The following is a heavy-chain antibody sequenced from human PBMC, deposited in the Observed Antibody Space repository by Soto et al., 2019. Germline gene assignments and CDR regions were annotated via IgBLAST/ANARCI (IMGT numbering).Heavy chain of an antibody. CDR2: IKSKTDVGTT. Sequence: EVQLVESGGGLVEPGGSLRLSCAASGFTFSTAWMNWVRQAPGKGLEWVGRIKSKTDVGTTDYAAPVNGRFTISRDDSKNTLDLQMNSLKTDDTAVYYCTTVFGFGEGLWFDPWGQGTLVPVSS. CDR3: TTVFGFGEGLWFDP. J-gene: IGHJ5*02. D-gene: IGHD3-10*01. CDR1: GFTFSTAW. V-gene: IGHV3-15*01.